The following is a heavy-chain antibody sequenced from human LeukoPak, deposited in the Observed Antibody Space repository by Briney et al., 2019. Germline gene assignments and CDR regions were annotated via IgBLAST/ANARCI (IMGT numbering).Heavy chain of an antibody. CDR1: GFTFTSYG. CDR2: IWYDGSNK. V-gene: IGHV3-33*01. Sequence: GGSLRLSCAASGFTFTSYGMLWVRQAPGKGLEWVAVIWYDGSNKYYADSVKGRFTISRDNSKNTLYLQMNSLRAEDAAVYYCARGGPEWPLDYWGQGTLVTVSS. J-gene: IGHJ4*02. CDR3: ARGGPEWPLDY. D-gene: IGHD3-3*01.